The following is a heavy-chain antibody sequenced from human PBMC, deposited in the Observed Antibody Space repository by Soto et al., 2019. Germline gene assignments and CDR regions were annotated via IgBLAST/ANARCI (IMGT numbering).Heavy chain of an antibody. CDR3: AKSSSWYLCNAFDI. V-gene: IGHV3-74*01. Sequence: GSLRLSCAASGFTFSSYWMHWVRQAPGKGLVWVSRINSDGSSTSYADSVKGRFTISRDNAKNTLYLQMNSLRAEDTAVYYCAKSSSWYLCNAFDIWGQGTMVTVPS. D-gene: IGHD6-13*01. J-gene: IGHJ3*02. CDR2: INSDGSST. CDR1: GFTFSSYW.